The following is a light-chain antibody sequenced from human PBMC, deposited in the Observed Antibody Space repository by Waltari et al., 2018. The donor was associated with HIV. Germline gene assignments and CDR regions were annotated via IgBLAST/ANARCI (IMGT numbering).Light chain of an antibody. Sequence: QSALTQPHSVSGSPGQSVAISCSEISSDFGGHHFVSWYQQHPGRAPKLIIYAVNKRPSGVPDRFSASLSGNTATLTISGLQAEDEADYYCCSYAGYTTFVFGSGTKVSVL. V-gene: IGLV2-11*01. CDR2: AVN. CDR3: CSYAGYTTFV. J-gene: IGLJ1*01. CDR1: SSDFGGHHF.